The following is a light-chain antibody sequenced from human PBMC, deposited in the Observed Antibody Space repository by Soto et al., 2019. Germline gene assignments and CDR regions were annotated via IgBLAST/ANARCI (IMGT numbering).Light chain of an antibody. V-gene: IGKV3-20*01. CDR2: AAS. CDR1: QSVTSSY. J-gene: IGKJ3*01. Sequence: EIVLTQSPGTLSLSPGEKATLSCRTRQSVTSSYLAWYQQRPGQAPRLLINAASSRATGIPDRFSGSTSGTDFTLTISRLENEDSAVYYCQLYGSSPLFTFGPGTRVDIK. CDR3: QLYGSSPLFT.